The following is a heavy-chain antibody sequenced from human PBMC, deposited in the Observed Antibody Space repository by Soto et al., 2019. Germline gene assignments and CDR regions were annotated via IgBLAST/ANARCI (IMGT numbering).Heavy chain of an antibody. CDR1: GYTFTSYG. CDR2: ISAYNGNT. CDR3: ARDKRVNCSGGSCYSFVPGIDP. J-gene: IGHJ5*02. V-gene: IGHV1-18*01. Sequence: GASVKVSCKASGYTFTSYGISWVRQAPGQGLEWMGWISAYNGNTNYAQKLQGRVTMTTDTSTSTAYMELRSLRSDDTAVYYCARDKRVNCSGGSCYSFVPGIDPWGQGTLVTVSS. D-gene: IGHD2-15*01.